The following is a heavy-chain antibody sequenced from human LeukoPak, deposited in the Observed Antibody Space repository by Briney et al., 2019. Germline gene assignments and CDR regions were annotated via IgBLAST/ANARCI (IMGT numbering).Heavy chain of an antibody. V-gene: IGHV3-21*01. CDR2: ISSSSSYI. Sequence: GGSLRLSCAASGFTFSSYSMNWVRQAPGKGLEWVSSISSSSSYIYYADSVKGRFTISRDNAKNSLYLQMNSLRAEDTAVYYCAGGPEQWLVQGGFDYWGQGTLVTVSS. D-gene: IGHD6-19*01. J-gene: IGHJ4*02. CDR3: AGGPEQWLVQGGFDY. CDR1: GFTFSSYS.